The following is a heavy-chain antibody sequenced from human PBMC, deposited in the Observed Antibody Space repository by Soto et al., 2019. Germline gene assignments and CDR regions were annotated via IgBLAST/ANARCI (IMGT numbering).Heavy chain of an antibody. V-gene: IGHV1-8*01. J-gene: IGHJ4*02. CDR1: GYTFTRHY. D-gene: IGHD3-16*02. CDR2: MNPNSGNT. CDR3: ARGDLSGYLYFDY. Sequence: ASVNVSCKASGYTFTRHYMHWVRQATGQGLEWMGRMNPNSGNTGYAQKFQGRVTMTRNTSISTAYMELSSLRSEDTAVYYCARGDLSGYLYFDYWGQGTLVTVSS.